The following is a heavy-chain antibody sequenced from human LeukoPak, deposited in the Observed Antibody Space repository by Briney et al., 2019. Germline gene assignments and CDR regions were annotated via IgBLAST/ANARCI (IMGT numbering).Heavy chain of an antibody. D-gene: IGHD5/OR15-5a*01. CDR1: GFTFSSYA. CDR2: ISYDGSNK. Sequence: GRSLRLSCAASGFTFSSYAMHWVRQAPGKGLEWVAVISYDGSNKYYADSVKGRFTISRDNSKNTLYMQMNSLRAEDTAVYYCARGIEAGKSTFDYWGQGTLVTVSS. V-gene: IGHV3-30-3*01. J-gene: IGHJ4*02. CDR3: ARGIEAGKSTFDY.